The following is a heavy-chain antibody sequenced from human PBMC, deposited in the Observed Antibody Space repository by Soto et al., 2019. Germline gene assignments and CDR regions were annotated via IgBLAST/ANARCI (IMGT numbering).Heavy chain of an antibody. CDR1: GISVRSNY. J-gene: IGHJ6*03. D-gene: IGHD2-21*01. CDR2: ITYSGIT. V-gene: IGHV4-59*02. Sequence: QVQLQESGPGLAKPSETLSLTCSVSGISVRSNYWSWIRQPPGKGLEWIGFITYSGITDYNPPRQSRPTISVAKSKNQLSLKLRSVTAADPAVYNWARAVVVVPPVRGHYYHMDVWGKGTTVTVS. CDR3: ARAVVVVPPVRGHYYHMDV.